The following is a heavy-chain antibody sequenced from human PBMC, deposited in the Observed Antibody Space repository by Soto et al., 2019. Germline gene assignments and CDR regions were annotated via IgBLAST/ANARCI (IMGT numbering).Heavy chain of an antibody. CDR1: GGSFSGYY. CDR2: INHSGST. D-gene: IGHD2-15*01. J-gene: IGHJ6*03. CDR3: AALEYCSGGSCYSTYYYMDV. V-gene: IGHV4-34*01. Sequence: SETLSLTCAVYGGSFSGYYWSWIRQPPGKGLEWIGEINHSGSTNYNPSLKSRVTISVDTSKNQFSLKLSSVTAADTAVYYCAALEYCSGGSCYSTYYYMDVWGQGTTVTVSS.